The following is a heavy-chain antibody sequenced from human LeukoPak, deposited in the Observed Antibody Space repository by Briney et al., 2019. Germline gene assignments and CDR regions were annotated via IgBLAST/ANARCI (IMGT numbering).Heavy chain of an antibody. V-gene: IGHV1-18*01. D-gene: IGHD2-2*01. CDR1: GYTLRSYG. CDR2: IIAYNGNT. CDR3: ARGPIIDIVIVPAADDYYYMDV. Sequence: EASVKVSCKASGYTLRSYGITWVRQAPGQGLEWMGWIIAYNGNTKYPQKLQGRVTITTDTSTSTAYMELGSLRSDDTAVYYCARGPIIDIVIVPAADDYYYMDVWGKGTTVTVSS. J-gene: IGHJ6*03.